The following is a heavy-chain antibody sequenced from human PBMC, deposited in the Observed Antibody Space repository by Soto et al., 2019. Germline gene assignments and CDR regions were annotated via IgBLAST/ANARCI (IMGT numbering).Heavy chain of an antibody. J-gene: IGHJ4*02. CDR2: IDPSDSQT. D-gene: IGHD3-22*01. CDR1: GYSFAGYW. Sequence: PEESRKISCKGSGYSFAGYWITWVRQKPGKGLEWMGRIDPSDSQTYYSPSFRGHVTISATKSITTVFLQWSSLRASDTAMYYCARQIYDSDTGPNFQYYFDSWGQGTPVTVSS. CDR3: ARQIYDSDTGPNFQYYFDS. V-gene: IGHV5-10-1*01.